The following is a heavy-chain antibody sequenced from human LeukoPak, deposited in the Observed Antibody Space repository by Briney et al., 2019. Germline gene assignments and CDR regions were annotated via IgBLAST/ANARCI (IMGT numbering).Heavy chain of an antibody. CDR2: ISSSGSTI. CDR3: ARVVPRIVVVGMDV. V-gene: IGHV3-48*03. CDR1: GFTFKSYD. J-gene: IGHJ6*02. Sequence: PGGSLRLSCAASGFTFKSYDMKWVRQAPGKGLEWVSYISSSGSTIYYADSVRGRFTISRDNAKNSLYLQMNSLRAEDTAVYYCARVVPRIVVVGMDVWGQGTTVTVSS. D-gene: IGHD2-15*01.